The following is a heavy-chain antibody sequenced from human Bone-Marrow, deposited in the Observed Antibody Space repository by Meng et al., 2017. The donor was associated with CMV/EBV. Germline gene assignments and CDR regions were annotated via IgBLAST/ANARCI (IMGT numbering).Heavy chain of an antibody. Sequence: ASVNVSCKASGYTFTSYYMHWVRQAPGQGLEWMGIINPSGGSTSYAQKFQGRVTMTRDTSTSTVYMELSSLRSEDTAVYYCAREETGTWDFVFYYYYYGMDVWGQGTTVTVSS. J-gene: IGHJ6*02. D-gene: IGHD1-1*01. CDR3: AREETGTWDFVFYYYYYGMDV. CDR1: GYTFTSYY. CDR2: INPSGGST. V-gene: IGHV1-46*01.